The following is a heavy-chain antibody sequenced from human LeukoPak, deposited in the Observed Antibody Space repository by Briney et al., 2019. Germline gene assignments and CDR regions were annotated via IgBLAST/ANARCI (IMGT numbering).Heavy chain of an antibody. CDR1: GFTFSSYW. CDR3: AKESGSYSYYFDY. J-gene: IGHJ4*02. Sequence: GSLRLSCAASGFTFSSYWMHWVRQAPGKGLVWVSRINSDGSRTSYADSVKGRFTISRDNAKNTLYLQMNSLRAEDTAVYYCAKESGSYSYYFDYWGQGTLVTVSS. CDR2: INSDGSRT. V-gene: IGHV3-74*01. D-gene: IGHD1-26*01.